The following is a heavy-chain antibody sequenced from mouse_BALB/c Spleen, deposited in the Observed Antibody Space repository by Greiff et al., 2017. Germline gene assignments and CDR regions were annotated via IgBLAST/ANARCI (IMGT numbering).Heavy chain of an antibody. V-gene: IGHV1-69*01. Sequence: VQRVESGAELVMPGASVKMSCKASGYTFTDYWMHWVKQRPGQGLEWIGAIDTSDSYTSYNQKFKGKATLTVDESSSTAYMQLSSLTSEDSAVYYCARRSDPFDYWGQGTTLTVSS. J-gene: IGHJ2*01. CDR3: ARRSDPFDY. CDR2: IDTSDSYT. CDR1: GYTFTDYW.